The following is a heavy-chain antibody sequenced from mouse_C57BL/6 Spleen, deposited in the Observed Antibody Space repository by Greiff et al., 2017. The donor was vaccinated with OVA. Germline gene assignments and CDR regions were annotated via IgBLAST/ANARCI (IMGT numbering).Heavy chain of an antibody. CDR1: GYTFTSYW. D-gene: IGHD1-1*01. V-gene: IGHV1-61*01. CDR3: AREYITTVVARAMDY. CDR2: IYPSDSEN. J-gene: IGHJ4*01. Sequence: QVQLKQPGAELVRPGSSVKLSCKASGYTFTSYWMDWVKQRPGQGLEWIGNIYPSDSENHYNQQFKDTATLTVDKSSSTAYMQLSSLTSEDSAVYYWAREYITTVVARAMDYWGQGTSVTVSS.